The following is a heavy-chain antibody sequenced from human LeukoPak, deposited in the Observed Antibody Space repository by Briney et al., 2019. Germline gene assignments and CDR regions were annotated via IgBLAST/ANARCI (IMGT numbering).Heavy chain of an antibody. D-gene: IGHD6-13*01. CDR3: ARGVYIAAAQYGY. CDR2: IYYSGTT. V-gene: IGHV4-59*01. Sequence: PSETLSHTCTVSGGSISSYYWSWIRQPPGKGLEWIGYIYYSGTTNYNPSLKSRVTISVDTSKNQFSLELSSVTAADTAVYYCARGVYIAAAQYGYWGQGTLVTVSS. CDR1: GGSISSYY. J-gene: IGHJ4*02.